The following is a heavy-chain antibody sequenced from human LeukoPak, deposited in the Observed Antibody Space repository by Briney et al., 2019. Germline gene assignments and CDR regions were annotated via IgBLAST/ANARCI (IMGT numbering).Heavy chain of an antibody. J-gene: IGHJ4*02. D-gene: IGHD3-3*01. CDR1: AFTVSSNY. CDR2: IYSGGST. CDR3: ARANTYYDFWKAFDY. Sequence: GGSLTLSCAASAFTVSSNYMRWLRQAQGKGLEWGSVIYSGGSTYYPESVKGRFTISRDNSKKTLYLQMNSRRDENTGVYYSARANTYYDFWKAFDYWGQGTLVTVSS. V-gene: IGHV3-53*01.